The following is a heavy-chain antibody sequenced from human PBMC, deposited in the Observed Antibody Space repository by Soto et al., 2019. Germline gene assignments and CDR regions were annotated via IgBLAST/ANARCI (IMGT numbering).Heavy chain of an antibody. V-gene: IGHV1-3*01. CDR2: NNSGNGNT. D-gene: IGHD6-13*01. Sequence: ASVKVSYKASGYTFTSYARHWVRQAPGQSLEWTGWNNSGNGNTKYSQTFQSRVTITRTKSASTDYMELSSLRSEDTAVYYRDGCLLASYSSSECDYWGQGALVTAS. CDR3: DGCLLASYSSSECDY. J-gene: IGHJ4*02. CDR1: GYTFTSYA.